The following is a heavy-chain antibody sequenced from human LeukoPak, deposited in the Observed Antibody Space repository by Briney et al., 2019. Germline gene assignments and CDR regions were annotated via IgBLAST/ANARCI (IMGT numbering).Heavy chain of an antibody. CDR3: ARRDITMVQGVINNAFDI. V-gene: IGHV5-51*01. J-gene: IGHJ3*02. CDR2: IYPGDSDT. D-gene: IGHD3-10*01. CDR1: GYSFTSYW. Sequence: GESLKISCKGSGYSFTSYWIGWVRQMPGKGLEWMGIIYPGDSDTRYSPSFQGQVTISADKSISTAYLQWSSLKASDTAMYYCARRDITMVQGVINNAFDIWGQGTMVTVSS.